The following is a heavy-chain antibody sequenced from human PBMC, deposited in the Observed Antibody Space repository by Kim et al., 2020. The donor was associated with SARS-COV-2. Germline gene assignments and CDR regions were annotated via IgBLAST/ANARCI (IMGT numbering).Heavy chain of an antibody. J-gene: IGHJ5*02. D-gene: IGHD6-13*01. V-gene: IGHV4-59*13. CDR1: GASITTYF. Sequence: SETLSLTCTVSGASITTYFWSWIRQPPGKGLEWIGYIYYRGTTKYNPSLQSRVTISVDMSKNQFSLKLISATAADTSVFYCAGGRSSYLWGQGTLVTVSS. CDR2: IYYRGTT. CDR3: AGGRSSYL.